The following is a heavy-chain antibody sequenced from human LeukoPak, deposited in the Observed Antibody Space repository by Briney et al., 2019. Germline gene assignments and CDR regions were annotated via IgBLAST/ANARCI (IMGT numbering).Heavy chain of an antibody. J-gene: IGHJ4*02. D-gene: IGHD6-13*01. CDR1: GGSISSSSYY. Sequence: SETLSLTCTVSGGSISSSSYYWGWIRQPPGKGLEWIGSIYYSGSTYYNPSLKSRVTISVDTSKNQFSLKLSSVTAADTAVYYCARERAAAGLLGIDYWGQGTLVTVSS. CDR2: IYYSGST. V-gene: IGHV4-39*02. CDR3: ARERAAAGLLGIDY.